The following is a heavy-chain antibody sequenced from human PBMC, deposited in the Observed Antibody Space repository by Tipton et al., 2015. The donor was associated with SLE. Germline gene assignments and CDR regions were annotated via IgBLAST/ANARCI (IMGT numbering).Heavy chain of an antibody. CDR1: GYSFPTYW. Sequence: QLVQSGAEVKKPGESLKISCKGSGYSFPTYWIGWVRQMPGKGLEWIGIIYPGDSDTIYSPSFQGRVTISADKSVATAYLQWSSLQASDTAMYYCARHWDIVLANRYYYYGMDVWGQGTTVTVS. D-gene: IGHD2-8*02. J-gene: IGHJ6*02. CDR3: ARHWDIVLANRYYYYGMDV. V-gene: IGHV5-51*01. CDR2: IYPGDSDT.